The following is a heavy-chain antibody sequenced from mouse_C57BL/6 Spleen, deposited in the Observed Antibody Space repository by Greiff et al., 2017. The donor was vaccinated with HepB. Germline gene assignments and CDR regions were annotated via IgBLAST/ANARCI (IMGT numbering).Heavy chain of an antibody. D-gene: IGHD1-1*01. Sequence: EVKLVESGAELVRPGASVKLSCTASGFNIKDYYMHWVKQRPEQGLEWIGRIDPEDGDTEYAPKFQGKATMTADTSSNTAYLQLSSLTSEDTAVYYCTGYYYGSSHWYFDVWGTGTTVTVSS. CDR3: TGYYYGSSHWYFDV. J-gene: IGHJ1*03. CDR2: IDPEDGDT. V-gene: IGHV14-1*01. CDR1: GFNIKDYY.